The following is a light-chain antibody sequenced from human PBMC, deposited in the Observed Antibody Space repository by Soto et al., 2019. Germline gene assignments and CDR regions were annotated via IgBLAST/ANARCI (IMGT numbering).Light chain of an antibody. CDR3: QQYNNWLWT. J-gene: IGKJ1*01. V-gene: IGKV3-15*01. CDR2: GAS. CDR1: QSVNSN. Sequence: EVVMTQSPATLSVSPGERATLSCRASQSVNSNLAWYQQKPGQAPRLLIHGASTRATGTPARFSGSGFGTEFILTISSLQSEDFAIYYCQQYNNWLWTFGQGTKVEIK.